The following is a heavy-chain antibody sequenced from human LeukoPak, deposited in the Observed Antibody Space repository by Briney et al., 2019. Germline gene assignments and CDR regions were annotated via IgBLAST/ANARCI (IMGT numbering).Heavy chain of an antibody. J-gene: IGHJ6*02. CDR2: ISSSSSYI. V-gene: IGHV3-21*04. CDR3: AKDRGVGWLRRHYYGMDV. D-gene: IGHD5-12*01. Sequence: KPGGSLRLSCAASGFTFSSYSMNWVRQAPGKGLEWVSSISSSSSYIYYADSVKGRFTISRDNSKNTLYLQMNSLRAEDTAVYYCAKDRGVGWLRRHYYGMDVWGQGTTVTVSS. CDR1: GFTFSSYS.